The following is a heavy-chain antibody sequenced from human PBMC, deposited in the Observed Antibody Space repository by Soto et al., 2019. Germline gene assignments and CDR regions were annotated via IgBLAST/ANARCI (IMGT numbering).Heavy chain of an antibody. V-gene: IGHV1-69*06. Sequence: SVKVSCKASVCTFSSYAISWVRQAPGQGLEWMGGIIPIFGTANYAQKFQGRVTITADKSTSTAYMELSSLRSEDTAVYYCARASYSSSPLGYYYYYGMDVWGQGTTVTVSS. CDR1: VCTFSSYA. CDR2: IIPIFGTA. CDR3: ARASYSSSPLGYYYYYGMDV. J-gene: IGHJ6*02. D-gene: IGHD6-6*01.